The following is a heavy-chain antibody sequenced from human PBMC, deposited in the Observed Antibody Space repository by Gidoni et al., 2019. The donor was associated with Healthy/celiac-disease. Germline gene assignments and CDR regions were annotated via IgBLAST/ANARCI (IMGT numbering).Heavy chain of an antibody. CDR3: ASWSIAAPDY. CDR1: GFTFRSSA. J-gene: IGHJ4*02. Sequence: QGQLVASGGGVVQPRTSLVLSCAASGFTFRSSAMHWVRQAPGKGLEWVAVISKDGSNKYYADSVKGRFTISRDNSKNTLYLQMNSLSAEETAVYYCASWSIAAPDYWGQGTLVTVSS. V-gene: IGHV3-30-3*01. CDR2: ISKDGSNK. D-gene: IGHD6-6*01.